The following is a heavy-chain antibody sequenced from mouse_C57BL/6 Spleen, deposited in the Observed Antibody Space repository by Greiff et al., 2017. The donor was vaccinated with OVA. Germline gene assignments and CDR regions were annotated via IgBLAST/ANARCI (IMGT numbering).Heavy chain of an antibody. V-gene: IGHV1-26*01. CDR2: INPNNGGT. CDR1: GYTFTDYY. J-gene: IGHJ3*01. Sequence: VQLQQSGPELVKPGASVKISCKASGYTFTDYYMNWVKQSHGKSLEWIGDINPNNGGTSYNQKFKGKATLTVDKSSSTAYMELRSLTSEDSAVYYCALYYYGRGAWFAYWGQGTLVTVSA. CDR3: ALYYYGRGAWFAY. D-gene: IGHD1-1*01.